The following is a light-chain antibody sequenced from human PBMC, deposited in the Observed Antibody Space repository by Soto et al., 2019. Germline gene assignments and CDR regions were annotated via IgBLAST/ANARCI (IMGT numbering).Light chain of an antibody. CDR3: QQYDSYSLT. CDR1: QSIRSF. CDR2: DAS. Sequence: DIQMTQSPSTLSASVGDRVTITCRASQSIRSFLAWYQQKPGKAPKLLISDASNLGSGVPSRFSGSGSGTECTLTISSLQPDDFATYYGQQYDSYSLTFGGGTKVEIK. J-gene: IGKJ4*01. V-gene: IGKV1-5*01.